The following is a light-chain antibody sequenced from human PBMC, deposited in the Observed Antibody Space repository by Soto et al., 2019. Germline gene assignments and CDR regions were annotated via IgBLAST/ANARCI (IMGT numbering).Light chain of an antibody. CDR3: QQYNGWPPRT. CDR2: DAF. CDR1: QSVSSN. Sequence: EIVMTQSPATLSVSPGERATLSCRASQSVSSNLAWYQQKPGQAPRLLIYDAFTRATAVPARFSGSGSGTDFTLTISSLQSEDFAVYYCQQYNGWPPRTFGQGTKVEIK. J-gene: IGKJ1*01. V-gene: IGKV3-15*01.